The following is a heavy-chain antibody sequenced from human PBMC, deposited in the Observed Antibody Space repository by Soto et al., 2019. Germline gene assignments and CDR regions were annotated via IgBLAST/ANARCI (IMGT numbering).Heavy chain of an antibody. CDR1: GGSISSYY. Sequence: SETLSLPCTVSGGSISSYYWNWIRQPPGKGLEWIGYISSSGTTKYNPSLKSRVTISVDTSKNQFSLKLSSVTAADTAVYYCARVYGSGDPYYYYAMDVWGQGTTVTVSS. CDR2: ISSSGTT. D-gene: IGHD3-10*01. CDR3: ARVYGSGDPYYYYAMDV. J-gene: IGHJ6*02. V-gene: IGHV4-59*01.